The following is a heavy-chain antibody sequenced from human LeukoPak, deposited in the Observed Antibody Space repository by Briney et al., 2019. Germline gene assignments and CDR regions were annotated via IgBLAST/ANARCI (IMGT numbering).Heavy chain of an antibody. CDR2: IYHSGST. V-gene: IGHV4-4*02. D-gene: IGHD3-3*01. CDR3: ARERSGSEIFARSFDI. Sequence: SGTLSLTCAVSGGSISSSNWWSWVRQPPGMGLEWIGEIYHSGSTNYNPSLKSRITISVDKSKNQFSLKLSSVTAADTAVYYCARERSGSEIFARSFDIWGQGTMVTVSS. J-gene: IGHJ3*02. CDR1: GGSISSSNW.